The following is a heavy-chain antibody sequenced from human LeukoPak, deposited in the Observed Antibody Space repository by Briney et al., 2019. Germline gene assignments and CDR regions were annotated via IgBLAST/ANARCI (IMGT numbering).Heavy chain of an antibody. Sequence: PSETLSLTCTVSGGSISSYYWSWIRQPPGKGLEWIGYIYYSGSPNYNPSLKSRATLSVDTSKNQFSLKLSSVTAADTAVYYCARHELGYCSGGRCPYWFYYWGQGTLVTVSS. CDR2: IYYSGSP. D-gene: IGHD2-15*01. CDR1: GGSISSYY. V-gene: IGHV4-59*08. CDR3: ARHELGYCSGGRCPYWFYY. J-gene: IGHJ4*02.